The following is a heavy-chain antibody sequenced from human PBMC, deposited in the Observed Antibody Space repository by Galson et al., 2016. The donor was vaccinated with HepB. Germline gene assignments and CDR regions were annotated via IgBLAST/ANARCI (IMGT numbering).Heavy chain of an antibody. CDR2: FDPEDGKM. V-gene: IGHV1-24*01. CDR3: TSAPLLPYGTNVRGWFDP. D-gene: IGHD4-17*01. CDR1: GSTLNELS. Sequence: SVKVSCKVSGSTLNELSIHWVRQAPGKGLEWMGGFDPEDGKMIYAQRFQGRVTMTEDTSTDTAYMELSSLRSEDTAIYYCTSAPLLPYGTNVRGWFDPWGQGTLVIVSS. J-gene: IGHJ5*02.